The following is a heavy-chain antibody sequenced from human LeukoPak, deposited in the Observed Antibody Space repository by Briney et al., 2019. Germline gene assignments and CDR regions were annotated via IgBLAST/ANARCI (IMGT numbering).Heavy chain of an antibody. J-gene: IGHJ1*01. V-gene: IGHV4-39*07. CDR1: GGSISSSSYY. D-gene: IGHD6-19*01. CDR2: IYYSGST. Sequence: SETLSLTCTVSGGSISSSSYYWGWIRQPPGKGLEWIGSIYYSGSTNYNPSLKSRVTISVDTSKNQFSLKLSPVTAADTAVYYCARSDSAVAGRTWYFQHWGQGTLVTVSS. CDR3: ARSDSAVAGRTWYFQH.